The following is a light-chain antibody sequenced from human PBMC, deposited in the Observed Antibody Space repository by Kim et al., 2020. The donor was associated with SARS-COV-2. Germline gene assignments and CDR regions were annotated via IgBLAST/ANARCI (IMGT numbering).Light chain of an antibody. Sequence: SLSSSPGESATLSCRASPRVSRDYLVWYQQKPGQPPRLLIYSASTRATGIPDRFSGSGSGTDFTLTISRLEPEDFAVYYCQQSLTFGGGTKVDIK. J-gene: IGKJ4*01. CDR1: PRVSRDY. CDR3: QQSLT. CDR2: SAS. V-gene: IGKV3-20*01.